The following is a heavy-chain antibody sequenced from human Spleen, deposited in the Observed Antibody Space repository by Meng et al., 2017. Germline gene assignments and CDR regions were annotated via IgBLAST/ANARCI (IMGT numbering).Heavy chain of an antibody. J-gene: IGHJ4*02. D-gene: IGHD4-17*01. Sequence: QVQLQESDPGLVKPSGTLSLTCDVFGGSISNDQWWSWVRQPPGKGLEWIGEIYHSGRTNYNPSVKSRVSMSVDKSQNQFSLKLSSVAAADTAVYYCTTLYGDSISWGQGTLVTVSS. V-gene: IGHV4-4*02. CDR1: GGSISNDQW. CDR2: IYHSGRT. CDR3: TTLYGDSIS.